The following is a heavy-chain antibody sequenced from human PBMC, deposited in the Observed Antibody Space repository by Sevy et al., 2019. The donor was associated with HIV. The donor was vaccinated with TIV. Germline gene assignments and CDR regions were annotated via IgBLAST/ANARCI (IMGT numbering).Heavy chain of an antibody. CDR3: AKLDYDLLTGNPDY. CDR1: GFTFSRYG. J-gene: IGHJ4*02. CDR2: IAFDGSNR. V-gene: IGHV3-30*18. Sequence: GGSLRLSCEASGFTFSRYGMHWVRQAPGKGLEWVAVIAFDGSNRYYGEAVKGRFTISRDNSKNTLYLTMRSLRPEDMAVYYCAKLDYDLLTGNPDYWGQGTRVTVSS. D-gene: IGHD3-9*01.